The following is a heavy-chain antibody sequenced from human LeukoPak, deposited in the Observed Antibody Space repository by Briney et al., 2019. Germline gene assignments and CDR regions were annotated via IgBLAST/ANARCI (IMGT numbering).Heavy chain of an antibody. J-gene: IGHJ3*02. CDR2: ISGSGGST. CDR1: GFTFSSYG. D-gene: IGHD3-3*01. V-gene: IGHV3-23*01. CDR3: TTDYDFWSGYSESPVDAFDI. Sequence: PGGSLRLSCAASGFTFSSYGMSWVRQAPGKGLEWVSAISGSGGSTYYADSVKGRFTISRDNSKNTLYLQMNSLKIEDTAVYYCTTDYDFWSGYSESPVDAFDIWGQGTLVTVSS.